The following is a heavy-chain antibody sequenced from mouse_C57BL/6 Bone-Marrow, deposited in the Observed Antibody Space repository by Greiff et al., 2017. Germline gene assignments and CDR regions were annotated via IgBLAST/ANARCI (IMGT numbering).Heavy chain of an antibody. J-gene: IGHJ1*03. CDR2: INPSDSYT. CDR3: ARYFFDV. V-gene: IGHV1-69*01. CDR1: GYTFPSYW. Sequence: QVQLQQPGAELVMPGASVKLSCKASGYTFPSYWMHLVKQRPGQGLDWIGEINPSDSYTNYNQKFKCKSTLTVDKSSSPAYMQLSSLTAEDSAFYYCARYFFDVWGTGTTVTVSS.